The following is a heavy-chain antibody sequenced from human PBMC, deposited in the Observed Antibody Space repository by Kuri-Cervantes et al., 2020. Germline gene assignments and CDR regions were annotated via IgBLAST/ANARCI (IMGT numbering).Heavy chain of an antibody. CDR1: GFTFSSYA. Sequence: GESLKISCAASGFTFSSYAMHWVRQAPGKGLEWVAVISYDGSNKYYADSVKGRFTISRDNSKNTLYLQMNSLRAEDTAVYYCSRAPDYGGNSGNAYWGQGTLVTVSS. V-gene: IGHV3-30-3*01. D-gene: IGHD4-23*01. CDR2: ISYDGSNK. CDR3: SRAPDYGGNSGNAY. J-gene: IGHJ4*02.